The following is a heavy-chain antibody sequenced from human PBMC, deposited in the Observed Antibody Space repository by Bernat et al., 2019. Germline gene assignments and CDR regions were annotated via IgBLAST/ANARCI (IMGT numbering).Heavy chain of an antibody. V-gene: IGHV3-11*01. CDR2: ISSSGSTI. J-gene: IGHJ3*02. CDR3: ARDLRVYYDILTGYPSDAFDI. Sequence: QVQLVESGGGVVQPGRSLRLSCEASGFTFSDYYMSWIRQAPGKGLEWVSYISSSGSTIYYADSVKGRFTISRDNAKNSLYLQMNSLRAEDTAVYYCARDLRVYYDILTGYPSDAFDIWGQGTMVTVSS. D-gene: IGHD3-9*01. CDR1: GFTFSDYY.